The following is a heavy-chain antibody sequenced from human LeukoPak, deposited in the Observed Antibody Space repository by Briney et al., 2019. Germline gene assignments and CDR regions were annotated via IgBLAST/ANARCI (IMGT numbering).Heavy chain of an antibody. D-gene: IGHD2-15*01. Sequence: PGGSLRLSCAASGFTFSSYWMHWIRQAPGKGLVWVSRINSDGSSTSYADSVKGRFTISRDNAKNTLYLQMNSLRAEDTGMYYCARDRGYCSGGSCYYPDNWFDPWGQGTLVTVSS. CDR2: INSDGSST. J-gene: IGHJ5*02. CDR1: GFTFSSYW. V-gene: IGHV3-74*01. CDR3: ARDRGYCSGGSCYYPDNWFDP.